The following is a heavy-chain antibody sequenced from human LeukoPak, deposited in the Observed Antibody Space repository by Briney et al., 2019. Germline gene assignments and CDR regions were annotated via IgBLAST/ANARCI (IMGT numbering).Heavy chain of an antibody. CDR1: GFTLSTYA. D-gene: IGHD2-21*01. J-gene: IGHJ4*02. CDR2: TSSSDAGT. Sequence: GGSLRLSCAASGFTLSTYAMSWVRQTPGEGLNWSAATSSSDAGTYHPDPVSARFTISRDNSKNTLYMQMNSLRAEDAAVYFCAKAPVTSCRGAYCYPFDSWGQGTLVTVSS. V-gene: IGHV3-23*01. CDR3: AKAPVTSCRGAYCYPFDS.